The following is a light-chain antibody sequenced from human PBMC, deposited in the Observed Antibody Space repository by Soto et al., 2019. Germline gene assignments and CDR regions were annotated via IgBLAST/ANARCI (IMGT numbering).Light chain of an antibody. V-gene: IGKV1-13*02. CDR1: QGISSA. J-gene: IGKJ2*01. Sequence: AIQLTQSPSSLSASVGDRVTITCRASQGISSALAWYQQKPGKPPKLLIYDASSLESGVPSRFSGSGSGTDFTLTISSLQPEDFATYYCQQFNSYLMYTFGQGTKLEIK. CDR3: QQFNSYLMYT. CDR2: DAS.